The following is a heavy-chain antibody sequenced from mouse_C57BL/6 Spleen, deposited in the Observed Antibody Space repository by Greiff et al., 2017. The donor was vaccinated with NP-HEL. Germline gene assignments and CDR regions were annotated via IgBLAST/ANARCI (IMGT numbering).Heavy chain of an antibody. Sequence: VQLQQPGAELVKPGASVKMSCKASGYTFTSYWITWVKQRPGQGLEWIGDIYPGSGSTNYNEKYKSKATLTVDTPSSTAYMQLSSLTSEDSAVYYCARSRGSSLDYFDYWGQGTTLTVSS. D-gene: IGHD1-1*01. J-gene: IGHJ2*01. CDR1: GYTFTSYW. V-gene: IGHV1-55*01. CDR2: IYPGSGST. CDR3: ARSRGSSLDYFDY.